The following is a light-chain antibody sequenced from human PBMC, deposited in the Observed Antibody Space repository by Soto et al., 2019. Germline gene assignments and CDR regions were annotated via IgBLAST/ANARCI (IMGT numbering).Light chain of an antibody. Sequence: EIVLTQSPGTLSVSPGERVTLSCRASQSVGSSYLAWYQQRPGQAPRLLIFGASYRATGIPDRFSGSGSGTDFTLTISRLEPEDFAVHYCQQYSSSPPEFTFGPGTKVDSK. V-gene: IGKV3-20*01. J-gene: IGKJ3*01. CDR3: QQYSSSPPEFT. CDR1: QSVGSSY. CDR2: GAS.